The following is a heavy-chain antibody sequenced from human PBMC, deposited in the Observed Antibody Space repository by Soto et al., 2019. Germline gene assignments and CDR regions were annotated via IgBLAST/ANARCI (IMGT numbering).Heavy chain of an antibody. CDR1: GFTFDEHS. CDR2: INYNGGRV. Sequence: EVRLVESGGGFVQPGRSLRLSCTVSGFTFDEHSMHWVRQAPGKGLEWVSGINYNGGRVAYVDSVRGRFTIARDNANNSLFLQMNSLIPEDTGLYFCSKGRPRYSGLDTDFDAWGQGTPVTVSS. D-gene: IGHD5-12*01. CDR3: SKGRPRYSGLDTDFDA. V-gene: IGHV3-9*01. J-gene: IGHJ4*02.